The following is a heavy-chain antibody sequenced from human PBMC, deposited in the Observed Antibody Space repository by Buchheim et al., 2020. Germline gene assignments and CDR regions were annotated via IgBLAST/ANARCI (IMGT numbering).Heavy chain of an antibody. V-gene: IGHV4-34*01. CDR3: ARSDRGYSGYESGYYFDY. CDR1: GGSFSGYY. Sequence: QVQLQQWGAGLLKPSETLSLTCAVYGGSFSGYYWSWIRQPPGKGLEWIGEINHSGSTNYNPSLTSRVTISVDTSKTQFSLKLSSVTAADTAVYYCARSDRGYSGYESGYYFDYWGQGTL. D-gene: IGHD5-12*01. J-gene: IGHJ4*02. CDR2: INHSGST.